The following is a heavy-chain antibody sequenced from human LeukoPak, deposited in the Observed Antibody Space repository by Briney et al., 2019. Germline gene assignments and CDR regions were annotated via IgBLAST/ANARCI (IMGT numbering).Heavy chain of an antibody. Sequence: SETLSLTCTVSGGSISSYYWSWIRQPPGKGLEWIGYIYYSGSTNYNPSLKSRVTISVDTSKNQFSLKLSSVTAADTAVYYCARHYGDYVGWYFDPWGRGTLVAVSS. CDR1: GGSISSYY. D-gene: IGHD4-17*01. J-gene: IGHJ2*01. V-gene: IGHV4-59*08. CDR2: IYYSGST. CDR3: ARHYGDYVGWYFDP.